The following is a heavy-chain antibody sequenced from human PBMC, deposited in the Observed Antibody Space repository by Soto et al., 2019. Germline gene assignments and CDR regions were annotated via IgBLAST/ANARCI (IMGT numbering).Heavy chain of an antibody. J-gene: IGHJ4*02. D-gene: IGHD1-1*01. CDR1: GFTFSSYW. CDR3: ARGGARRTNHALFDY. Sequence: GGSLRLSCAASGFTFSSYWMSWVRQAPGKGLEWVANIKQDGSEKYYVDSVKGRFTISRDNAKNSLYLQMNSLRAEDTAVYYCARGGARRTNHALFDYWGQGTLVTVSS. CDR2: IKQDGSEK. V-gene: IGHV3-7*05.